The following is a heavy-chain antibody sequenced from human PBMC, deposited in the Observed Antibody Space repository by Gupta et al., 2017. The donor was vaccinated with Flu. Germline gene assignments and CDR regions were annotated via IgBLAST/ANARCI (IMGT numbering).Heavy chain of an antibody. V-gene: IGHV3-74*01. J-gene: IGHJ4*02. Sequence: EVELVESGGGLVQSGGSQRLSCAASGFSFSSVWMHWVRQAPGKGLVWVSRISNDGSITTYADAVKGRFTISRDNAKNTLYLQMNSLTPEDTAVYYYARDFLTLGNWGRGTLVTVSS. CDR3: ARDFLTLGN. CDR1: GFSFSSVW. CDR2: ISNDGSIT. D-gene: IGHD3-16*01.